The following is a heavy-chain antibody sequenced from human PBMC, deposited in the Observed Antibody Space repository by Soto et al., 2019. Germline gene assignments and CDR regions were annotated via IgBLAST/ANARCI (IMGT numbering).Heavy chain of an antibody. D-gene: IGHD6-6*01. CDR3: ARDERVSPADAMDV. CDR2: ISGYNGNT. V-gene: IGHV1-18*01. CDR1: GYTFYTYA. J-gene: IGHJ6*02. Sequence: ASVKVSCKTSGYTFYTYAMRWVRQAPGQGLEWMGWISGYNGNTRYEEKFQGRVTMTTDTSTSTAYMELRSLRSDDTAVYYCARDERVSPADAMDVWG.